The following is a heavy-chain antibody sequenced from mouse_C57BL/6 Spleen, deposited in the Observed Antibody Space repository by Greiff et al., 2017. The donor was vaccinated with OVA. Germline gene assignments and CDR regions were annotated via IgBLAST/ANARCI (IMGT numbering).Heavy chain of an antibody. V-gene: IGHV3-6*01. CDR2: ISYDGSN. CDR1: GYSITSGYY. J-gene: IGHJ2*01. D-gene: IGHD4-1*01. CDR3: AKLGYYFDY. Sequence: EVHLVESGPGLVKPSQSLSLTCSVTGYSITSGYYWNWIRQFPGNKLEWMGYISYDGSNNYNPSLKNRISITRDTSKNQFFLKLNSVTTEDTATYYCAKLGYYFDYWGQGTTLTVSS.